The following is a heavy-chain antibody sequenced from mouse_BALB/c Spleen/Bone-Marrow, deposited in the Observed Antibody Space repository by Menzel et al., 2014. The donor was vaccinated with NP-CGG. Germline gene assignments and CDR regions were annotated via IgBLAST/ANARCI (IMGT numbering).Heavy chain of an antibody. D-gene: IGHD4-1*01. V-gene: IGHV5-12*02. Sequence: EVQGVESGGGLVQPGGSLKLSCATSGFTFSDYYMYWVRQTPEKRLEWVAYITKGGGSTYYPDIVKGRFTISRDNAKNTLCLQMSRLKSEDTAMYYCARQLAYAMDYWGQGTSVTVSS. CDR1: GFTFSDYY. CDR2: ITKGGGST. CDR3: ARQLAYAMDY. J-gene: IGHJ4*01.